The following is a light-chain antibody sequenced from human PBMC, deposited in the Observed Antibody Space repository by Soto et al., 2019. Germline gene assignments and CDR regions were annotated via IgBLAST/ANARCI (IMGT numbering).Light chain of an antibody. V-gene: IGLV3-21*04. Sequence: SYELTQSPSVSVAPGETARISCGGFNIGSKSVHWCQQKPGQAPVSAIYYDNERPSGIPERFSGSNSGNTATLTISRVEAGDETDYFCQVWDSSSQHYVLGAGTKVTVL. CDR1: NIGSKS. CDR3: QVWDSSSQHYV. CDR2: YDN. J-gene: IGLJ1*01.